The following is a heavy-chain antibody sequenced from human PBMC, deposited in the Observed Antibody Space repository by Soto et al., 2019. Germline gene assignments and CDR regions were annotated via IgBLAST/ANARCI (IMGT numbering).Heavy chain of an antibody. Sequence: SETLSLTCAVSGGSISSGGYSWSWIRQPPGKGLEWIGYIYHSGSTYYNPSLKSLVTISVDRSKNQFSLKLSSVTAADTAVYYCARGRHGEGAEYFQHWGQGTLVTVSS. CDR2: IYHSGST. V-gene: IGHV4-30-2*01. CDR1: GGSISSGGYS. D-gene: IGHD4-17*01. J-gene: IGHJ1*01. CDR3: ARGRHGEGAEYFQH.